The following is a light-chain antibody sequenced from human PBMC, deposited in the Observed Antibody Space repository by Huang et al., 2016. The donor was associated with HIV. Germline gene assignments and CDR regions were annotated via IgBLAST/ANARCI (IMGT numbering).Light chain of an antibody. CDR1: QDISNW. Sequence: DIQMTQSPSSLSASVGDRVTITCRASQDISNWLAWYQQKPGRPPKLRIYGASSLYSGVPSRFSGSGSGTDFTLTISSLQPEDFATYYCQQSNSFPLTFGGGTKVEMK. CDR2: GAS. V-gene: IGKV1D-12*01. J-gene: IGKJ4*01. CDR3: QQSNSFPLT.